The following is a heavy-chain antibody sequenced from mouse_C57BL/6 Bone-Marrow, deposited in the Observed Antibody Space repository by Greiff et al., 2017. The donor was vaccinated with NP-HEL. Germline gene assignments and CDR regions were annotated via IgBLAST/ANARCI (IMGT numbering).Heavy chain of an antibody. J-gene: IGHJ4*01. D-gene: IGHD2-1*01. CDR1: GYTFTSYW. CDR3: ARSMIYSHYYAMDY. Sequence: QVQLQQPGAELVKPGASVKLSCKASGYTFTSYWMHWVKQRPGQGLEWIGMIHPNSGSTNYNEKFKSKATLTVDKSSSTAYMQLSSLTSEDSAVYYCARSMIYSHYYAMDYWGQGTSVTVSS. V-gene: IGHV1-64*01. CDR2: IHPNSGST.